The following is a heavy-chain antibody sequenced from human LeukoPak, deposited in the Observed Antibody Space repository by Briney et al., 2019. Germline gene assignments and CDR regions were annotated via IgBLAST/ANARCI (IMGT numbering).Heavy chain of an antibody. J-gene: IGHJ6*03. CDR1: GGTFSSYA. V-gene: IGHV1-69*06. CDR3: ARVGPYYYYYYMDV. Sequence: ASVKVSCKASGGTFSSYAISWVRQAPGQGLEWMGGIIPIFGTANYAQKFQGRVTITADKSTSTAYMELSSLRSEDTAVYYCARVGPYYYYYYMDVWGKGTTVTVSS. CDR2: IIPIFGTA.